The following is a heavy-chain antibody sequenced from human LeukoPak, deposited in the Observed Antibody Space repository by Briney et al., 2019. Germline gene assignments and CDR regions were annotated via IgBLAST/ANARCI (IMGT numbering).Heavy chain of an antibody. J-gene: IGHJ6*03. CDR1: GYTFTSYY. Sequence: ASVKVSCKASGYTFTSYYMHWVRQAPGQGLEWMGWISAYNGNTNYAQKLQGRVTMTTDTSTSTAYMELRSLRSDDTAVYYCPRDRVYSYGYNYYYYYMDVWGKGTTVTVSS. V-gene: IGHV1-18*04. D-gene: IGHD5-18*01. CDR3: PRDRVYSYGYNYYYYYMDV. CDR2: ISAYNGNT.